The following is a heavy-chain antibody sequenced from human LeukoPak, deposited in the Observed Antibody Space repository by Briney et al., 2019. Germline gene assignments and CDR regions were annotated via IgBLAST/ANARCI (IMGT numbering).Heavy chain of an antibody. J-gene: IGHJ4*02. V-gene: IGHV1-18*04. CDR1: GYTFTSYG. CDR2: ISAYSGNT. CDR3: ARDGGIIVVVPAVDY. Sequence: ASVKVSCKASGYTFTSYGISWVRQAPGQGLEWMGWISAYSGNTNYAQKLQGRATMTTDTSTSTAYMELRSLRSDDTAVYYCARDGGIIVVVPAVDYWGQGTLVTVSS. D-gene: IGHD2-2*01.